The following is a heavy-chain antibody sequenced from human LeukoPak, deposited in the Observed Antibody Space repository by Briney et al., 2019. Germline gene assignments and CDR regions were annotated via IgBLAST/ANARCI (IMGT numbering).Heavy chain of an antibody. CDR3: VRDSAHTVVVPAVIPPGLDNWFDP. CDR1: GFSFSTYW. D-gene: IGHD2-2*01. V-gene: IGHV3-74*01. CDR2: IKSDGSGP. J-gene: IGHJ5*02. Sequence: QAGGSLRLSCAASGFSFSTYWMHWVRQAPGKGLVWVSRIKSDGSGPSYADSVKGRFTISRDNAKNSLYLQMNSLRAEDTAVYYCVRDSAHTVVVPAVIPPGLDNWFDPWGQGTLVTVSS.